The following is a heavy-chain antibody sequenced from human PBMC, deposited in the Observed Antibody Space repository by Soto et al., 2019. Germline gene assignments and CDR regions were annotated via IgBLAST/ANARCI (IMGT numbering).Heavy chain of an antibody. J-gene: IGHJ5*02. Sequence: PSETLSLTCTVSGVSITNYFWAWIRQSPGKGLEWIGKIYYTGTTYYNPSLKSRLTISVDTSKNQFSLKLTPVTTADAAVYYCAREITENWFDPWGQGALVTVSS. CDR1: GVSITNYF. CDR3: AREITENWFDP. CDR2: IYYTGTT. D-gene: IGHD3-10*01. V-gene: IGHV4-59*01.